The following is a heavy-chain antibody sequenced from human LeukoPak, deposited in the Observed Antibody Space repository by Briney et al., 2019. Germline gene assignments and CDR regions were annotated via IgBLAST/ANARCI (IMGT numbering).Heavy chain of an antibody. Sequence: PSETLSLTCTVSGGSISSSSYYWGWTRQPPGKGLEWIGSIYYSGSTYYNPSLKGRVTISVDTSKSQFSLKLSSVTAADTAVYYCARRGDIVVVPAATAFDIWGQGTMVTVSS. CDR3: ARRGDIVVVPAATAFDI. D-gene: IGHD2-2*01. CDR2: IYYSGST. V-gene: IGHV4-39*01. J-gene: IGHJ3*02. CDR1: GGSISSSSYY.